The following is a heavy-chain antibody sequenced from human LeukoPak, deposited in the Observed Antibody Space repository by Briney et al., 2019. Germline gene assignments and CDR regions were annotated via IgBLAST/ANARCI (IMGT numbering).Heavy chain of an antibody. Sequence: SETLSLTCAVYGGSFSGYYWSWVRQPPGKGLEWIGEINHSGSTNYNPSLKSRVTISVDTSKNQFSLKLSSVTAADTAVYYCARDGEWLDAFDIWGQGTMVTVSS. CDR3: ARDGEWLDAFDI. CDR1: GGSFSGYY. CDR2: INHSGST. D-gene: IGHD5-12*01. J-gene: IGHJ3*02. V-gene: IGHV4-34*01.